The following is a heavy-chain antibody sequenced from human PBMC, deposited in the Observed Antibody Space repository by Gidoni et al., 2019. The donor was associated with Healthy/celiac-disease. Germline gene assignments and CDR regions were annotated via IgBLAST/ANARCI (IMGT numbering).Heavy chain of an antibody. CDR3: AREPSYDYGNFDY. Sequence: QVQLVQSGAAVKQPGSSETVSCKASGRTFSSYAISWVRQAPGQGLEWMGGIIPICGTANYAQKFQGRVTITADESTSTAYMELSSLRAEDTAVYYCAREPSYDYGNFDYWGQGTLVTVSS. J-gene: IGHJ4*02. CDR2: IIPICGTA. V-gene: IGHV1-69*01. D-gene: IGHD4-17*01. CDR1: GRTFSSYA.